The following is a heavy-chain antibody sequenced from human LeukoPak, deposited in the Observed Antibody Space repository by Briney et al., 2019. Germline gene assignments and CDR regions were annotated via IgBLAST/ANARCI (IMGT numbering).Heavy chain of an antibody. CDR2: IYTSGST. Sequence: SETLSLTCTVSGGSISSYYWSWIRQPAGKGLEWIGRIYTSGSTNYNPSLKSRVTMSVDTSKNQFSLKLSSVTAADTAVYYCARDLSSQTTPHPDWYFDLWGRGTLVTVSS. CDR3: ARDLSSQTTPHPDWYFDL. V-gene: IGHV4-4*07. CDR1: GGSISSYY. D-gene: IGHD4-11*01. J-gene: IGHJ2*01.